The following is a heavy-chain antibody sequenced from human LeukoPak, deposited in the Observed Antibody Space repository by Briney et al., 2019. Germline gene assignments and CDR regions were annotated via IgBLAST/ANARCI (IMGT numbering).Heavy chain of an antibody. Sequence: SQTLSLTCAISGDSVSSSSAAWSWIRQSPSRGLEWLGRTYYRSKWYNDYAVSVKSRITINPGTSKNQFSLQLDSVTPEDTAVYYCARDMGGGYVDYFDYWGQGTLVTVSS. V-gene: IGHV6-1*01. D-gene: IGHD5-12*01. CDR1: GDSVSSSSAA. CDR3: ARDMGGGYVDYFDY. CDR2: TYYRSKWYN. J-gene: IGHJ4*02.